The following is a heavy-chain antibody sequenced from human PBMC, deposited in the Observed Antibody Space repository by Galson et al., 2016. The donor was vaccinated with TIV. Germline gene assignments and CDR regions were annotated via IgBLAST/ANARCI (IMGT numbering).Heavy chain of an antibody. Sequence: SVKVSCKASGGTLRSYTFSWVRQAPGQGLEWMGRIIPILGMTNYAQKFQGRVTINADESTNTASMEVNSLRFDDTAVYYCARDVRRTWTNLDLWGQGTLVTVSS. V-gene: IGHV1-69*04. CDR2: IIPILGMT. J-gene: IGHJ5*02. CDR1: GGTLRSYT. D-gene: IGHD1-1*01. CDR3: ARDVRRTWTNLDL.